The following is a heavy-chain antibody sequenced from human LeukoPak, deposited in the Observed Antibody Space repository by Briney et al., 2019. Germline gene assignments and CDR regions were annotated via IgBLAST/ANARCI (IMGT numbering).Heavy chain of an antibody. V-gene: IGHV1-69*13. CDR2: IIPIFGTA. Sequence: GASVKVSCKASGDTFSSYAISWVRQAPGQGLEWMGGIIPIFGTANYAQKFQGRVTITADESTSTAYMELSSLRSEDTGVYYCAREEGYSGSYQGDYWGQGTLVTVSS. CDR3: AREEGYSGSYQGDY. CDR1: GDTFSSYA. J-gene: IGHJ4*02. D-gene: IGHD1-26*01.